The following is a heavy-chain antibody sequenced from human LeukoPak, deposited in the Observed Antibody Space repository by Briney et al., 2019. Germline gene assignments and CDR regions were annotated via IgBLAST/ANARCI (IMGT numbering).Heavy chain of an antibody. Sequence: ASVNVSCMASLYTLTGYYMHSVRQAPRQGLEWMGRINPNSGGTNYAQKFQGRVTMTRDTSISTAYMELSRLRSDDPAVYYCARSHSSGYYPPAKTDGWFDPWGQGTLVTVSS. CDR1: LYTLTGYY. J-gene: IGHJ5*02. CDR2: INPNSGGT. V-gene: IGHV1-2*06. CDR3: ARSHSSGYYPPAKTDGWFDP. D-gene: IGHD3-22*01.